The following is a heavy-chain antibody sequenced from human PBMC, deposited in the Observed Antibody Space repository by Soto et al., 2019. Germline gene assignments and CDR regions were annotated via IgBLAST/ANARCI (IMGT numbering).Heavy chain of an antibody. D-gene: IGHD3-3*02. CDR3: ARDHFPWFDP. Sequence: GSVKVSCKTSGYTFLTYDISWVRQAPGQGLEWMGWISTKNGHTNYSQNLQGRATMTTDTSTNTAYLELRNLRSDDTAVYFCARDHFPWFDPWGQGTLVTVSS. CDR1: GYTFLTYD. V-gene: IGHV1-18*01. CDR2: ISTKNGHT. J-gene: IGHJ5*02.